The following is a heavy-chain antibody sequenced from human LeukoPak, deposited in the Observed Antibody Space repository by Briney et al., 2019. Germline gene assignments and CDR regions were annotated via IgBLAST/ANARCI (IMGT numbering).Heavy chain of an antibody. CDR3: AKYHYGSGTSLGY. CDR1: GFTFIESW. J-gene: IGHJ4*02. CDR2: IKHDGSEN. V-gene: IGHV3-7*01. Sequence: GGSLRLSCAASGFTFIESWMTWARQAPGKGLEWVANIKHDGSENYYVDSVKGRFTISRDNAKNSLSLQMNSLRAEDTAVYYCAKYHYGSGTSLGYWGQGTLVTVSS. D-gene: IGHD3-10*01.